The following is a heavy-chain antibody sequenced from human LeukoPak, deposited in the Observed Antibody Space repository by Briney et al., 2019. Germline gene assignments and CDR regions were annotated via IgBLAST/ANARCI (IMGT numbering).Heavy chain of an antibody. CDR1: GFTFNNFA. J-gene: IGHJ5*02. CDR2: ICGGGGST. Sequence: GGSLRLSCVASGFTFNNFAMSWVRQAPGKGLEWVSSICGGGGSTYYADSVKGRFTISRDNSKSTLYLQMNSLRAEDTAVYYCAKDRGYDCSGGRCRFDPWGQGTLVTVSS. D-gene: IGHD2-15*01. V-gene: IGHV3-23*01. CDR3: AKDRGYDCSGGRCRFDP.